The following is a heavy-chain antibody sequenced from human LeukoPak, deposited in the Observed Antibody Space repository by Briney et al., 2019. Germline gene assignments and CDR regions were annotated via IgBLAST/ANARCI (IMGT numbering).Heavy chain of an antibody. D-gene: IGHD3-10*01. CDR2: ISSRSSTI. Sequence: GGSLRLSCAASGFTFSSDSMNWVRQAPGKGLEGVSYISSRSSTIYYADSVKGRFTISRDNAKNSLYLQMNSLRAEDTAVYYCARDRYYFGSGSYFLRYMDVWGKGTTVTVSS. V-gene: IGHV3-48*01. J-gene: IGHJ6*03. CDR1: GFTFSSDS. CDR3: ARDRYYFGSGSYFLRYMDV.